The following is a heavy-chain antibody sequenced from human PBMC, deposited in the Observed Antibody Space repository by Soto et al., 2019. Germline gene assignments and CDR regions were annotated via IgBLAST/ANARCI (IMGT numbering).Heavy chain of an antibody. D-gene: IGHD4-17*01. J-gene: IGHJ2*01. Sequence: EVQLLESGGGLVQPGGSLRLSCAASGFTFSSYAMSWVRQAPGKGLEWVSGISGGGRSTYYADSVKGRFTISRDNSKNPLYLQMNSLRAEDTAVYYCAKDRTVTTEWYFDLWGRGTLVTVSS. CDR1: GFTFSSYA. V-gene: IGHV3-23*01. CDR3: AKDRTVTTEWYFDL. CDR2: ISGGGRST.